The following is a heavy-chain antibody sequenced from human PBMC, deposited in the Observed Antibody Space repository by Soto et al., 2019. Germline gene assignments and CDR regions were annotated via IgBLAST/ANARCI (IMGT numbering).Heavy chain of an antibody. CDR3: ASIAAAGRDY. D-gene: IGHD6-13*01. V-gene: IGHV3-21*01. J-gene: IGHJ4*02. CDR1: GFTFSSYS. CDR2: ISSSSSYI. Sequence: GGSLRLSCAASGFTFSSYSMNWVRQAPGKGLEWVSSISSSSSYIYYADSVKGRFTISRDNAKNSLYLQMNSLRAEDTAVYYCASIAAAGRDYWGQGTLVTVSS.